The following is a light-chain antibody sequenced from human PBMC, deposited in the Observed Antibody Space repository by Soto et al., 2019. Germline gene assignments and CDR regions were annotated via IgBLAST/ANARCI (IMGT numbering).Light chain of an antibody. J-gene: IGLJ2*01. CDR3: VLYLGNGVSV. CDR1: SGSVSTSYY. CDR2: NTD. V-gene: IGLV8-61*01. Sequence: QTVVTQEPSFSVSPGRTVTLTCGLSSGSVSTSYYPSWYQQTPGRTPCTLMYNTDTRSSGVPDRFSGYILGNKAALTITGAQADDESNYYCVLYLGNGVSVFGGGTQLTVL.